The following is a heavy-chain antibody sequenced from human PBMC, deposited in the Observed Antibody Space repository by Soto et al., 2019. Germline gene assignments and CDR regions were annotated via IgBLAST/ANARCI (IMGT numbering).Heavy chain of an antibody. CDR3: AKDMHNWNYGVVGFFYGMDV. D-gene: IGHD1-7*01. Sequence: GGSLRLSCAASGLTFRSYGMHWVRQAPGKGLEWVALIAYDGYKEYYADSVKGRFTISRDNSKNTPFLQMNSLRAEDTAVYYCAKDMHNWNYGVVGFFYGMDVWGQGTTVTVSS. J-gene: IGHJ6*02. CDR1: GLTFRSYG. CDR2: IAYDGYKE. V-gene: IGHV3-30*18.